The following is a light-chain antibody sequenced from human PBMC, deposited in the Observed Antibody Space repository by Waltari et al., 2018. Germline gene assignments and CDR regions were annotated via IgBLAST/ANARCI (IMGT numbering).Light chain of an antibody. CDR2: YKSDSAK. Sequence: QAVLTQPSSLSASPGESASPPCTLRSDITVAAYRVYWFQQKPGSPPQCTLRYKSDSAKKQGSAVPSRVSGSNDASANAGILLISGLQSEDEADYYCMIWHSSAHVAFGGGTKLTVL. J-gene: IGLJ2*01. CDR1: SDITVAAYR. CDR3: MIWHSSAHVA. V-gene: IGLV5-45*02.